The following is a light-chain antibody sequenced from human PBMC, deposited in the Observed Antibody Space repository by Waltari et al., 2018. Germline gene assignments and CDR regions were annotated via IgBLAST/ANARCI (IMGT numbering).Light chain of an antibody. CDR1: RGISNF. V-gene: IGKV1-33*01. CDR2: DAS. CDR3: QQYDRLPLA. J-gene: IGKJ4*01. Sequence: DVQMTQYPSALSASVGDRVTITCRARRGISNFVNWYQQEPGKAPKLLIFDASNLQSGVPSRFSGNGSGTHFTFTIRSLQPEDRAAYFCQQYDRLPLAFGGGTTVDIK.